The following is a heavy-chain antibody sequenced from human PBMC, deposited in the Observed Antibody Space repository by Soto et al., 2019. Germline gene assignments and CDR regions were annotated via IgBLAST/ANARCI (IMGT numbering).Heavy chain of an antibody. Sequence: GGSLRLSCAASGFIFENFGMSWVRQAPGKGLEWIPSISGSGFKQYYADSVKGRFTISRDNSKNMLYLQINSLRAEDTAIYYFARGSSCDTTRCYDPAFFGPWGQGTLVTVSS. CDR2: ISGSGFKQ. D-gene: IGHD2-2*01. J-gene: IGHJ5*02. CDR3: ARGSSCDTTRCYDPAFFGP. V-gene: IGHV3-23*01. CDR1: GFIFENFG.